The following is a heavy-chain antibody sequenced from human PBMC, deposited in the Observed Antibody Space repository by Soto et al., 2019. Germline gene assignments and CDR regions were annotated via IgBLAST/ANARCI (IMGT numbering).Heavy chain of an antibody. CDR3: ARTLPNRQLFDS. D-gene: IGHD1-1*01. J-gene: IGHJ4*02. Sequence: SETLSLTCTVSGGSISSGGYYWSWIRQHPGKGLEWIGYIYYSGSTNYNPSLKSRVTISIDTSKNQFSLRLASVTAADTAVYYCARTLPNRQLFDSWSQGNLVTVSS. CDR2: IYYSGST. V-gene: IGHV4-61*08. CDR1: GGSISSGGYY.